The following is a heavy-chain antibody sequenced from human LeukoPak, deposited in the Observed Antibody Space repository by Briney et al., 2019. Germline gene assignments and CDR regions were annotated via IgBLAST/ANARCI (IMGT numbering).Heavy chain of an antibody. CDR1: GGSFSGYH. Sequence: KPSETLSLTCAVYGGSFSGYHWSWIRQPPGKGLEWIGEINHSGSTNYNPSLKSRVTISVDTSKNQFSLKLSSVTAADTAVYYCARGSSSGWDSDYWGQATLVTVSS. CDR3: ARGSSSGWDSDY. V-gene: IGHV4-34*01. CDR2: INHSGST. D-gene: IGHD6-19*01. J-gene: IGHJ4*02.